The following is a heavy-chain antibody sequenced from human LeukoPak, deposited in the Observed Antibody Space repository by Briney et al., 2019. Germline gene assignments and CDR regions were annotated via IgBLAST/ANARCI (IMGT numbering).Heavy chain of an antibody. Sequence: PSASVKVSCKASGGTFSSYAISWVRQAPGQGFEWMGGIIPIFGTANYAQKFQGRVTITTDESTSTAYMELSSLRSEDTAVYYCAREHDSYDILTGYYPHWGQGTLVTVSS. CDR2: IIPIFGTA. D-gene: IGHD3-9*01. V-gene: IGHV1-69*05. CDR1: GGTFSSYA. J-gene: IGHJ4*02. CDR3: AREHDSYDILTGYYPH.